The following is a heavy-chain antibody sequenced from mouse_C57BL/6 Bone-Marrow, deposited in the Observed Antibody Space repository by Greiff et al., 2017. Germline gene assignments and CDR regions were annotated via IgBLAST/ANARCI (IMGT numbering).Heavy chain of an antibody. CDR2: IYPGSGNT. D-gene: IGHD1-1*01. J-gene: IGHJ4*01. V-gene: IGHV1-76*01. CDR3: ATRGSSYDYYAMDY. CDR1: GYTFTDYY. Sequence: QVQLKESGAELVRPGASVKLSCKASGYTFTDYYINWVKQRPGQGLEWIARIYPGSGNTYYNEKFKGKATLTAEKSSSTAYMQLSSLTSEDSAVYFCATRGSSYDYYAMDYWGQGTSVTVSS.